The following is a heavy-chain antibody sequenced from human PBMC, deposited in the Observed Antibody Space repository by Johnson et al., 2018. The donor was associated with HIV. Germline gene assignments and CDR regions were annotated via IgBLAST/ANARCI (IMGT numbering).Heavy chain of an antibody. Sequence: QMLLVESGGGLVKPGGSLRLSCAASGFTFSDYYMSWIRQAPGKGLEWVSYISSSGSTIYYADSVKGRFTISRDNSKNTLYLQMNSLRAEDTAVYYCAKVRRGSSWYIAFDMWGQGTMVTVSS. J-gene: IGHJ3*02. CDR1: GFTFSDYY. CDR2: ISSSGSTI. V-gene: IGHV3-11*04. CDR3: AKVRRGSSWYIAFDM. D-gene: IGHD6-13*01.